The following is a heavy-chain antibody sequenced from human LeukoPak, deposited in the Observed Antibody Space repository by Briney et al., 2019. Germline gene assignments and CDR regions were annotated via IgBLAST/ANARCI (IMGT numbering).Heavy chain of an antibody. CDR3: AKDPRQVGATTPDY. D-gene: IGHD1-26*01. J-gene: IGHJ4*02. CDR2: ISGSGGST. V-gene: IGHV3-23*01. CDR1: GFTFSSYA. Sequence: PGGSLRLSCAASGFTFSSYAMSWVRQAPGKGLEWVSAISGSGGSTYYADSVEGRFTISRDNSKNTLYLQMNSLRAEDTAVYYCAKDPRQVGATTPDYWGQGTLVTVSS.